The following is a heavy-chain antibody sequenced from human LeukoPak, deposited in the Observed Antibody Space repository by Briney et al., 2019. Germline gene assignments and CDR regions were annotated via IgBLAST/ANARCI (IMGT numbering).Heavy chain of an antibody. D-gene: IGHD3-3*01. Sequence: GFLRLSCAASGFTFSDYYMSWIRQAPGKGLEWVSYISSSGSTIYYADSVKGRFTISRDNAKNSLYLQMNSLRAEDTAVYYCARAFWSGYSIDAFDIWGQGTMVTVSS. CDR1: GFTFSDYY. CDR3: ARAFWSGYSIDAFDI. J-gene: IGHJ3*02. CDR2: ISSSGSTI. V-gene: IGHV3-11*01.